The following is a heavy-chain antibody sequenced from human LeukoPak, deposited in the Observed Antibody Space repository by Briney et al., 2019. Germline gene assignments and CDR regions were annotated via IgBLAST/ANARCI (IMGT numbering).Heavy chain of an antibody. CDR2: ISAYNGNT. Sequence: ASVKVSCKASGYTFTSYGIRWVRQAPGQGLEWMGWISAYNGNTNYAQKLQGRVTMTTDTSTSTAYMELRSLRSDDTAVYYCARDRPPPYSSGWSADGYYFDYWGQGTLVTVSS. CDR3: ARDRPPPYSSGWSADGYYFDY. CDR1: GYTFTSYG. J-gene: IGHJ4*02. V-gene: IGHV1-18*01. D-gene: IGHD6-19*01.